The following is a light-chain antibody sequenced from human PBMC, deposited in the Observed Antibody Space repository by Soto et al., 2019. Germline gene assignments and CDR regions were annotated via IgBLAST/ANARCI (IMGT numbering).Light chain of an antibody. CDR2: GTS. CDR3: QQYGSWT. J-gene: IGKJ1*01. V-gene: IGKV3-20*01. Sequence: EIVLTQSPGTLSVSPGERATPSCRASQTISSNNLAWYQQKPGQAPSLLIYGTSSRATGIPDRFSGSGSGTDFTLTISRLEPEDSAIYYCQQYGSWTFGQGTKVEI. CDR1: QTISSNN.